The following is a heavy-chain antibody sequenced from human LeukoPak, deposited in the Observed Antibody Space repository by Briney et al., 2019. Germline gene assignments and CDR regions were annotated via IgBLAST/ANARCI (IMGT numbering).Heavy chain of an antibody. CDR3: ARAEYYYDSSGYHIAYLDY. Sequence: SGGSLRLSCAASGFTFSSYWMSWVRQAPGKGLEWVANIKQDGSEKYYVDSVKGRFTISRDNAKNSLYLQMNSLRAEDTAVYYCARAEYYYDSSGYHIAYLDYWGQGTLVTVSS. J-gene: IGHJ4*02. V-gene: IGHV3-7*01. CDR2: IKQDGSEK. D-gene: IGHD3-22*01. CDR1: GFTFSSYW.